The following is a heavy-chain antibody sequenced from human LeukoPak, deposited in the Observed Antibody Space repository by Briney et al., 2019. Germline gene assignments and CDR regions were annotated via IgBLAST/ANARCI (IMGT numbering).Heavy chain of an antibody. J-gene: IGHJ5*02. Sequence: GASVKVSCETSGDTFTTYAIIWVRQAPGQGLEWMGGIIPMFGTPNYAQRLQGRVTITADKSTKTAYMELSSLRSEDTAVYYCARAGIPGYCTNVTCSNWLDPWGQGTLVTVSS. V-gene: IGHV1-69*06. D-gene: IGHD2-8*01. CDR1: GDTFTTYA. CDR2: IIPMFGTP. CDR3: ARAGIPGYCTNVTCSNWLDP.